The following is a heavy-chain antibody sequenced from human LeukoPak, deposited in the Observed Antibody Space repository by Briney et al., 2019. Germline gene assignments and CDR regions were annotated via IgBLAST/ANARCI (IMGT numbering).Heavy chain of an antibody. V-gene: IGHV4-59*01. Sequence: SETLSLTCTVSGDSISTYYWSWIQQPPGKGLEWIGYIYYSGTTNYNPSLKSRVTISIDTSKNQFSLKLSSVTAADTAVYYCARARVGMATISDLYYYYMDVWGKGTTVTVSS. CDR2: IYYSGTT. CDR1: GDSISTYY. CDR3: ARARVGMATISDLYYYYMDV. D-gene: IGHD5-24*01. J-gene: IGHJ6*03.